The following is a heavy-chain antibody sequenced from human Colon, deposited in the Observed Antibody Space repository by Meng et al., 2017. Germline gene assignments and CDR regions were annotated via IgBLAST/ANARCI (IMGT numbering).Heavy chain of an antibody. D-gene: IGHD6-19*01. J-gene: IGHJ4*02. CDR3: ARLIAGWPFYFDY. CDR1: GGSVSSGIPY. V-gene: IGHV4-61*01. CDR2: MFHSGTT. Sequence: VQLRESRPGLVRPSGTLSLPCNVSGGSVSSGIPYWSWIRQPPGKGLEWIGYMFHSGTTKYNPSLKSRVSMSVDTTKNQFYLKLTSVTVADTAVFYCARLIAGWPFYFDYWGQGILVTVSS.